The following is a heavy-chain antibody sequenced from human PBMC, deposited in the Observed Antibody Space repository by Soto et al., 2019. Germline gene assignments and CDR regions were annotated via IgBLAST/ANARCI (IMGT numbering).Heavy chain of an antibody. Sequence: XSVKVSFNASGYTFTSYGISLVRHPPGQGLEWMGWISAYNGNTNYAQKFQGRVTFTRDTSASTVYMEVSSLRSEETAVYYCARAAYYYESSGYYPGDYWGQGTLVTVSS. CDR2: ISAYNGNT. CDR1: GYTFTSYG. CDR3: ARAAYYYESSGYYPGDY. V-gene: IGHV1-18*01. J-gene: IGHJ4*02. D-gene: IGHD3-22*01.